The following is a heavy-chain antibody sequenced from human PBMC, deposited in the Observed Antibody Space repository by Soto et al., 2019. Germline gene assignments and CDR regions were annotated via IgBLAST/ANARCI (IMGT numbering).Heavy chain of an antibody. Sequence: GGSLRLSCAASGFTFSSYAMSWVRQAPGKGLEWVSAISGSGGSTYYADSVKGRFTISRDNSKNTLYLQMNSLRAEDTAVYYCAKDRGSSSRHYYYMDVWGKGTTVTVSS. CDR3: AKDRGSSSRHYYYMDV. CDR2: ISGSGGST. V-gene: IGHV3-23*01. CDR1: GFTFSSYA. J-gene: IGHJ6*03. D-gene: IGHD6-6*01.